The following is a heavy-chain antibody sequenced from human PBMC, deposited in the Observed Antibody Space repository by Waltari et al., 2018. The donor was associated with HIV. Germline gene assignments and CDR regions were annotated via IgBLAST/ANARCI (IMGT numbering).Heavy chain of an antibody. CDR2: ISYDGSNK. V-gene: IGHV3-30-3*01. Sequence: QVQLVESGGGVVQPGKSLRLSCAASGFTFSSYAMHWVRKAPGKGLEWVAVISYDGSNKYSAYSVKGRFTISRDNSKNTLYLQMNSLRAEDTAMYYCARDTHYGMDVWGQGTTVTVSS. J-gene: IGHJ6*02. CDR1: GFTFSSYA. CDR3: ARDTHYGMDV.